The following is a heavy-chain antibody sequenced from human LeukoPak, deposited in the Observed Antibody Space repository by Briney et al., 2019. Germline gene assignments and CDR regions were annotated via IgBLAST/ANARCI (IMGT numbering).Heavy chain of an antibody. CDR1: GFIFSDYY. CDR2: LSSSGTTI. Sequence: NPGGSLRLSCVASGFIFSDYYMAWIRQAPEKGLEWLSYLSSSGTTIYYADSVKGRFTISRDNAKNPLYLQMNSLRAEDTAVYYCARGRKAAVGVFDYWGQGTLVTVSS. J-gene: IGHJ4*02. D-gene: IGHD6-19*01. CDR3: ARGRKAAVGVFDY. V-gene: IGHV3-11*01.